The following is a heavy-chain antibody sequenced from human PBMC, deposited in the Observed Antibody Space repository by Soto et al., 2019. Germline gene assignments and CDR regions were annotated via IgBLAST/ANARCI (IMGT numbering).Heavy chain of an antibody. CDR1: GFTFSSYA. J-gene: IGHJ4*02. V-gene: IGHV3-23*01. CDR3: ARVVVAAYYFDY. Sequence: PGGSLRLSCAASGFTFSSYAMSWVRQAPGKGLEWVSAISGSGGSTYYADSVKGRFTISRDNSKNTLYLQMNSLRAEDTAVYYCARVVVAAYYFDYWGQGTLVTVSS. CDR2: ISGSGGST. D-gene: IGHD2-15*01.